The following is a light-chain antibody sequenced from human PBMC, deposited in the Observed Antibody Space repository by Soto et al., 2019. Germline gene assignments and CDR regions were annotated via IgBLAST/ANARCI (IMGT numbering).Light chain of an antibody. V-gene: IGKV2-28*01. CDR3: MQGLQDLT. J-gene: IGKJ5*01. CDR2: LGS. Sequence: IVMTQSPLSLPVTPGEPASISCRSSKSLLYSNGYNYLDWYLQRPGQSPQLLIYLGSNRAPEVPDRFSGSGSGTDFTLKISRVEAEDVGVYYCMQGLQDLTFGQGTRLEIK. CDR1: KSLLYSNGYNY.